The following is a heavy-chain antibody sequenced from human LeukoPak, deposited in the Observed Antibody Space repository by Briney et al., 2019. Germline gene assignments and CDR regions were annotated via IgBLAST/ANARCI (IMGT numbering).Heavy chain of an antibody. J-gene: IGHJ4*02. CDR1: GDSISSYY. V-gene: IGHV4-59*01. CDR3: ARCTYYESTGYYYPRFDS. Sequence: SETLSLTCTVSGDSISSYYWSWIQQPPGKGLEGIGYIYYSGSTKYNPSLKSRVTISVATSKNQFSLKLSPVTAADTAVYYCARCTYYESTGYYYPRFDSWGQGTLVTVSS. CDR2: IYYSGST. D-gene: IGHD3-22*01.